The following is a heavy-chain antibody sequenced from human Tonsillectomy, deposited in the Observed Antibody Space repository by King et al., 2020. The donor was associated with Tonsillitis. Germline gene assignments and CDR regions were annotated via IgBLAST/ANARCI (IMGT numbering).Heavy chain of an antibody. D-gene: IGHD5-12*01. Sequence: QLVQSGAEVKKPGASVKVSCKASGYTFTRYDISWVRQAPGQGLEWMGWISAYNGNTNHAQKLQGRVTLTTDTCTSTAYMELRSLTSDDTAVYYCVRGSDLDVWGQGTTVTVSS. CDR1: GYTFTRYD. V-gene: IGHV1-18*04. J-gene: IGHJ6*02. CDR2: ISAYNGNT. CDR3: VRGSDLDV.